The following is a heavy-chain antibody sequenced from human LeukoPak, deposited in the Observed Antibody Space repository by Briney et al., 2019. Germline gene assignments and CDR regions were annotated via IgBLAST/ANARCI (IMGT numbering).Heavy chain of an antibody. CDR1: GFTFSSYW. V-gene: IGHV3-7*01. J-gene: IGHJ3*02. CDR2: IKQDGSEK. CDR3: ARDLAGPPQEAFDI. Sequence: PGGSLRLSCAASGFTFSSYWMSWVRQAPGKGLEGVANIKQDGSEKYYVDSGKGRFTISRDNAKNSLYLQMNSLRAEDTAVYYCARDLAGPPQEAFDIWGQGTMVTVSS.